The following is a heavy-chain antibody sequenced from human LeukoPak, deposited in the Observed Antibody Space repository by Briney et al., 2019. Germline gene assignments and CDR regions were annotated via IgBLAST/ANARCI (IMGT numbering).Heavy chain of an antibody. D-gene: IGHD5-12*01. CDR2: ITGRGDNT. V-gene: IGHV3-23*01. Sequence: PGGSLRLSCAASGFRLSSYAMTWVRQAPGKGLEWVSGITGRGDNTYYADSVKGRFTISRDNSKNTLYLQMNSLRAEDTAEDYCAKDIGAEPEDWFDSWGQGTLVTVSS. CDR3: AKDIGAEPEDWFDS. J-gene: IGHJ5*01. CDR1: GFRLSSYA.